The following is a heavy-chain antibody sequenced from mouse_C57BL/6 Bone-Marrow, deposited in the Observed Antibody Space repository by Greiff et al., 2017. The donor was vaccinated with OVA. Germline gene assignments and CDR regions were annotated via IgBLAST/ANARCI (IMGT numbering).Heavy chain of an antibody. D-gene: IGHD1-1*01. CDR1: GFNIKDDY. CDR2: IDPENGDT. CDR3: TTGITTVVAPPLLYY. V-gene: IGHV14-4*01. Sequence: EVQLQQSGAELVRPGASVKLSCTASGFNIKDDYMHWVKQRPEQGLELIGWIDPENGDTEYASKFQGKATITADTSSNTAYLQLSSLTSEDTAVYYCTTGITTVVAPPLLYYWGQGTTLTVSS. J-gene: IGHJ2*01.